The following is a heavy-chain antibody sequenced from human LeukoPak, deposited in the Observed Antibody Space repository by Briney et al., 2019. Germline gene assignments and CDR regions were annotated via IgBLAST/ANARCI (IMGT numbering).Heavy chain of an antibody. CDR3: AKDAGGSYGGYFDY. J-gene: IGHJ4*02. CDR2: IDSGDNT. CDR1: GFTVSSTY. D-gene: IGHD1-26*01. Sequence: GGSLRLSCAASGFTVSSTYMTWVRQTPGKGLEWVSLIDSGDNTYYADSVKGRFTISRDNSKNTLYLQLNSLRAEDTAVYYCAKDAGGSYGGYFDYWGQGTQVTVSS. V-gene: IGHV3-53*01.